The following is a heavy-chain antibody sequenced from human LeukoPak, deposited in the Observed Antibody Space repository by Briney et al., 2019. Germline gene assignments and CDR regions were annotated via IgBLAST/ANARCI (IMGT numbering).Heavy chain of an antibody. D-gene: IGHD6-19*01. Sequence: SETLSLTCTVSGGSISSYYWSWIRQPAGKRLECIGRIYTSGSTNYNPSLKSRVTMSVDTSKNQFSLKLSSVTAADTAVYYCARAVAGTADFDYWGQGTLVTVSS. CDR1: GGSISSYY. V-gene: IGHV4-4*07. CDR3: ARAVAGTADFDY. CDR2: IYTSGST. J-gene: IGHJ4*02.